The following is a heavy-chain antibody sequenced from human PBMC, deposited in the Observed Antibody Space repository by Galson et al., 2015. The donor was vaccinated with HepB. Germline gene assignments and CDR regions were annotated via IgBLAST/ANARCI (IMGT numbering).Heavy chain of an antibody. CDR1: GFTFSNYW. V-gene: IGHV3-74*01. J-gene: IGHJ5*02. CDR2: INSDGSGT. D-gene: IGHD3-10*01. CDR3: ARDGSLWFGELPHWFDP. Sequence: SLRLSCAASGFTFSNYWMHWVRQAPGKGLVWVSRINSDGSGTNYADSVKGRFTISRGNAKNTLHLQMNSLRAEDTAVYYCARDGSLWFGELPHWFDPWGQGTLVTVSS.